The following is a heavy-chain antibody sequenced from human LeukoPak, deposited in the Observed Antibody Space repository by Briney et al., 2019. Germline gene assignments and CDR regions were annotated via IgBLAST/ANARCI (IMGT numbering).Heavy chain of an antibody. CDR2: ISSSSSYI. V-gene: IGHV3-21*01. Sequence: GGSLRLPCAASGFTFSSYSMNWVRQAPGRGLEWVSSISSSSSYIYYADSVKGRFTISRDNSKNTLYLQMNSLRAEDTAVYYCAREGSSIFGVVSTYYYYYYMDVWGKGTTVTVSS. J-gene: IGHJ6*03. CDR1: GFTFSSYS. CDR3: AREGSSIFGVVSTYYYYYYMDV. D-gene: IGHD3-3*01.